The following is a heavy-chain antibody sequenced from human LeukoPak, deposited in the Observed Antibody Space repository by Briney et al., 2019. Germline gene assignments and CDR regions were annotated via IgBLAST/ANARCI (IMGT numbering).Heavy chain of an antibody. CDR1: GFTVSSNY. D-gene: IGHD5-24*01. V-gene: IGHV3-53*01. CDR2: IYSGGST. CDR3: AKGRRDGYNFDFDY. Sequence: GGSLRLSCAASGFTVSSNYMSWVRQAPGKGLEWVSVIYSGGSTYYADSVKGRFTISRDNSKNTLYLQMNSLRAEDTAVYYCAKGRRDGYNFDFDYWGQGTLVTVSS. J-gene: IGHJ4*02.